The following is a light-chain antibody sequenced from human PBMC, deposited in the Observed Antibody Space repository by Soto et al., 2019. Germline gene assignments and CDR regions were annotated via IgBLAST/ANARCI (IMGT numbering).Light chain of an antibody. CDR3: QSYDSSLSGSYV. Sequence: QSVLTQPPSVSGAPGQRVIISCTGSSSNIGAGYDVHWYQQLPGTAPRLLIYDNNKRPSGVPARFSVSKSDTSASLAITGLQPEDEADYYCQSYDSSLSGSYVFGTGTKVTVL. CDR2: DNN. J-gene: IGLJ1*01. CDR1: SSNIGAGYD. V-gene: IGLV1-40*01.